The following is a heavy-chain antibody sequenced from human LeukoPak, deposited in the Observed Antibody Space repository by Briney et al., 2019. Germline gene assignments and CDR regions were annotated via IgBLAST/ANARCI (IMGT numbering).Heavy chain of an antibody. V-gene: IGHV1-18*01. CDR2: ISAYNGNT. CDR1: GYTFTSYG. Sequence: GASVKVSCKASGYTFTSYGISWVRQAPGQGLEWMGWISAYNGNTNYAQKLQGRVTMTTDTSTSTAYMELRSLRSDDTAVYYCARDLMHCSSTSCYRAYNWFDPWDQGTLVTVSS. D-gene: IGHD2-2*02. J-gene: IGHJ5*02. CDR3: ARDLMHCSSTSCYRAYNWFDP.